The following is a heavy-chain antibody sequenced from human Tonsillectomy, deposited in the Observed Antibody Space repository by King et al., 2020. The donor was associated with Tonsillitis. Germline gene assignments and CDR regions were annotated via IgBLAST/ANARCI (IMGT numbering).Heavy chain of an antibody. Sequence: VQLVESGADVRKPGASVKVSCKASGYTFTNYYVHWVRQAPGQGLEWMGKINPSDTTTIYAQKFQGRVTMTRDTSTSTVYMELSSLRSEDTALYYCARGGWYASSAYRDNNSLFDDWGQGTLVTVSS. CDR3: ARGGWYASSAYRDNNSLFDD. CDR1: GYTFTNYY. J-gene: IGHJ4*02. D-gene: IGHD3-22*01. V-gene: IGHV1-46*03. CDR2: INPSDTTT.